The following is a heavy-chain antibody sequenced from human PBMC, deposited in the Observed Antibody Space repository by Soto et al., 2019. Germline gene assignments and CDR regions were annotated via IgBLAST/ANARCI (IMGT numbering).Heavy chain of an antibody. Sequence: SQTLSLTCAISGDSVSSNSAAWNWNRQSPSRGLEWLGRTYYRSKWYNDYAVSVKSRITIKPDTSKNQFSLQLNSVTPEDTAVYYCARDSSSSDYYYYYGMDVWGQGTTVTVSS. CDR2: TYYRSKWYN. V-gene: IGHV6-1*01. CDR1: GDSVSSNSAA. CDR3: ARDSSSSDYYYYYGMDV. D-gene: IGHD6-6*01. J-gene: IGHJ6*02.